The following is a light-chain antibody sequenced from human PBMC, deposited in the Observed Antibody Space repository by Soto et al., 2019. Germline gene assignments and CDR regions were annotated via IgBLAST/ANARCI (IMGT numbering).Light chain of an antibody. CDR1: QNLLYSSNNKNY. CDR2: WAS. CDR3: QQNDRTPLT. V-gene: IGKV4-1*01. Sequence: DIVMTQSPDSLAVSLGERATINCKSSQNLLYSSNNKNYLAWYQQKPGQPPKLLIYWASTRESGVPDRFSGSGSGTVSTLTISNLPAEDVAVYCWQQNDRTPLTFAGGTKVEI. J-gene: IGKJ4*01.